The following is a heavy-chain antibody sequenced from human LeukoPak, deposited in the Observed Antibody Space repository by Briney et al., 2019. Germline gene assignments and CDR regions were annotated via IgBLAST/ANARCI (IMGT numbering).Heavy chain of an antibody. Sequence: PGGSLRLSCAAPGFTFNNYWMHWVRQAPGKGLVWVARTNTHGTSANYADSVKGRFIISRDNANNTLYLQMNGLRDEDTGVYYALAGYYYYYMDVWGKGITVTVSS. CDR1: GFTFNNYW. J-gene: IGHJ6*03. D-gene: IGHD6-13*01. V-gene: IGHV3-74*01. CDR2: TNTHGTSA. CDR3: LAGYYYYYMDV.